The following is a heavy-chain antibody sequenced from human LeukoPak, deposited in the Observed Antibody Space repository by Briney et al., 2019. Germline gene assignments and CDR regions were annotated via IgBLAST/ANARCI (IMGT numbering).Heavy chain of an antibody. CDR2: IFHSGST. D-gene: IGHD2-21*01. CDR1: GGSISGQDW. Sequence: SETLSLTCAVSGGSISGQDWWTWVRQPPGKGLEWIGQIFHSGSTNYNPSLTSRVTISVDKSKSQFSLKMTSVTAADTAVYYCAKNRGDSDFAFWGQGTLVTVSS. V-gene: IGHV4-4*02. CDR3: AKNRGDSDFAF. J-gene: IGHJ4*02.